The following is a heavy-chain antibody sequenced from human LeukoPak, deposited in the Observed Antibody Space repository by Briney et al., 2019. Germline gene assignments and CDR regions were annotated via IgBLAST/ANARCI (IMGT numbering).Heavy chain of an antibody. CDR2: INPKSGVT. V-gene: IGHV1-2*02. CDR1: GYSFTGYY. D-gene: IGHD2-21*02. J-gene: IGHJ4*02. CDR3: ARGSYCGGDCPDS. Sequence: ALVKVSCKASGYSFTGYYLHWVRQAPGQGLEWMGWINPKSGVTNYAQRFQGRVTMTRDTSISTAYMELSSLRFDDTAVYYCARGSYCGGDCPDSWGQGTLVTVSS.